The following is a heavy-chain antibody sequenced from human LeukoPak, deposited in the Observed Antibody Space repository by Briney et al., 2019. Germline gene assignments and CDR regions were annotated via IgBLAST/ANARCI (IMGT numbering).Heavy chain of an antibody. J-gene: IGHJ6*03. CDR2: ISYDGSNK. V-gene: IGHV3-30*01. Sequence: GGSLRLSCAASGFTFSSYAMHWARQAPGKGLEWVAVISYDGSNKYYADSVKGRFTISRDNSKNTLYLQMNSLRAEDTAVYYCARQYYDFWSGYYIGYYYYMDVWGKGTTVTVSS. CDR1: GFTFSSYA. D-gene: IGHD3-3*01. CDR3: ARQYYDFWSGYYIGYYYYMDV.